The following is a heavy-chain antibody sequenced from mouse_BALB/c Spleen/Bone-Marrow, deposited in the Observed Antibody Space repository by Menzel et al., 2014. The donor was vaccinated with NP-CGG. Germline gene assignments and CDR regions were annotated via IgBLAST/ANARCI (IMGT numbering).Heavy chain of an antibody. CDR1: GFTFSRSG. CDR2: ISSGSSTI. D-gene: IGHD2-4*01. J-gene: IGHJ4*01. CDR3: ARARSTMITTGAMDY. Sequence: EVQLQQSGGGLVQPGGSRKLSCAASGFTFSRSGMHWVRQAPEKGLEWVAYISSGSSTIYYADTIKGRFTISRDNPKNTLFLQMTSLRSEDTAMYYCARARSTMITTGAMDYWGQGTSVTVSS. V-gene: IGHV5-17*02.